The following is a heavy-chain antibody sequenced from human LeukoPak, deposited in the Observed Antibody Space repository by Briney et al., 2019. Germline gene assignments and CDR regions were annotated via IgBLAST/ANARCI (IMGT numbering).Heavy chain of an antibody. Sequence: ASVKVSCKASGYTFTSYGISWVRQAPGQGLEWMGWISAYNGNTNYAQKLQGRVTMTTDTSTSTAYMELSSLRSDDTAVYYCARGSYYDSSGYTFDYWGQGTLVTVSS. CDR1: GYTFTSYG. CDR3: ARGSYYDSSGYTFDY. J-gene: IGHJ4*02. D-gene: IGHD3-22*01. CDR2: ISAYNGNT. V-gene: IGHV1-18*01.